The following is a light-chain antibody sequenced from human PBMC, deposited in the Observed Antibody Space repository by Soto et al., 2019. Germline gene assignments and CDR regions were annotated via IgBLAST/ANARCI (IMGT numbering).Light chain of an antibody. CDR2: DVT. Sequence: QSALTQPRSVSGSPGQSITISCTGTSSDVGGYNYVSWYQLHPGTAPILIIYDVTKRPSGFPDRFSGSKSGNTASLTISGLQADDEADYYCCSYAGSVLFGGGTKLTVL. CDR1: SSDVGGYNY. V-gene: IGLV2-11*01. J-gene: IGLJ2*01. CDR3: CSYAGSVL.